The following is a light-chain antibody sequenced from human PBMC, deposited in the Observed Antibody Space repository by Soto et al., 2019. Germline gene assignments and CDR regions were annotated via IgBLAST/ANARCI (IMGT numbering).Light chain of an antibody. CDR3: QQYGSSPWT. CDR2: GAS. Sequence: EVVMTQSPVTLSVSPGERATLSCRASQSISTKLAWYQQKPGQAPRLLIYGASTRATGIPVRFSGSGSGTEFTLTITSLQFEDFAVYYCQQYGSSPWTFGQGTKVEIK. V-gene: IGKV3-15*01. J-gene: IGKJ1*01. CDR1: QSISTK.